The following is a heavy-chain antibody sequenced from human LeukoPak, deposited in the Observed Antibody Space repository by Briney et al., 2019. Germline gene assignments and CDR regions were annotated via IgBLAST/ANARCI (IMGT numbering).Heavy chain of an antibody. Sequence: PGGSLRLSCAASGFTFRTYAMSWVRQAPGKGLEWVGRIKSNPDGGTTDYGAPVKGRFSISRDDSKSTLYLQMNSLHTDDTAVYYCTTDKAWWAPGSYFEFWGQGSLVTVSS. J-gene: IGHJ4*02. CDR2: IKSNPDGGTT. V-gene: IGHV3-15*01. D-gene: IGHD2-8*02. CDR1: GFTFRTYA. CDR3: TTDKAWWAPGSYFEF.